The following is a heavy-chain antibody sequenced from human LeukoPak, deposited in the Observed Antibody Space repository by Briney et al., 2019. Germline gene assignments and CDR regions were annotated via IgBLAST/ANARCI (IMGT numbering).Heavy chain of an antibody. D-gene: IGHD3-22*01. V-gene: IGHV7-4-1*02. CDR1: GYTFTSYG. CDR2: IDTKTGNP. Sequence: ASVKVSCKASGYTFTSYGISWVRQAPGQGLEYMGWIDTKTGNPTYAQGFTGRFVFSLDTSVSTAYLQISSLKAEDTAVYYCAIHPSDSSGYFSYWGQGALVTVSS. J-gene: IGHJ4*02. CDR3: AIHPSDSSGYFSY.